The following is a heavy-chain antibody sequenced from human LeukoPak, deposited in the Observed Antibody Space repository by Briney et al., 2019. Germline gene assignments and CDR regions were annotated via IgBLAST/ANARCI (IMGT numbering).Heavy chain of an antibody. CDR1: GFPFSDYV. J-gene: IGHJ3*02. Sequence: PGGSLRLSCAASGFPFSDYVMHWVRQAPGKGLEWVAFIRYDGSNKYYADSVKGRFTISRDNSKNTLYLQMNSLRAEDTAVYYCARYRVLPRGAFDIWGQGTMVTVSS. D-gene: IGHD5/OR15-5a*01. V-gene: IGHV3-30*02. CDR3: ARYRVLPRGAFDI. CDR2: IRYDGSNK.